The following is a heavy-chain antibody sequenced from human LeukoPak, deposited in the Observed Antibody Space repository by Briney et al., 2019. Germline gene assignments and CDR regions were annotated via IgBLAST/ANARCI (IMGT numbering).Heavy chain of an antibody. J-gene: IGHJ4*02. D-gene: IGHD3-9*01. CDR2: IYYSGST. CDR1: GGSISSGDYY. V-gene: IGHV4-30-4*01. CDR3: AREASPYDILTGYYSRRYYFDY. Sequence: SQTLSLTCTVSGGSISSGDYYWSWIRQPPGRGLEWIGYIYYSGSTYYNPSLKSRVTISVDTSKNQFSLKLSSVTAADTAVYYCAREASPYDILTGYYSRRYYFDYWGQGTLVTVSS.